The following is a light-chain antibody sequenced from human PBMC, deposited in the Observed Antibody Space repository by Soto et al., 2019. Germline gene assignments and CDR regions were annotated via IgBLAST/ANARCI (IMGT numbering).Light chain of an antibody. V-gene: IGKV4-1*01. Sequence: DIVMTQSPDSLAVSLGERATINCKSSQSVLYSSNNKNYLAWYQQKPGQPPELLIYWASTRESGVSDRFSGSGSGTEFTLTISSLQAEDVAVYYCQQYYSTPLTFGQGTKVEIK. J-gene: IGKJ1*01. CDR1: QSVLYSSNNKNY. CDR3: QQYYSTPLT. CDR2: WAS.